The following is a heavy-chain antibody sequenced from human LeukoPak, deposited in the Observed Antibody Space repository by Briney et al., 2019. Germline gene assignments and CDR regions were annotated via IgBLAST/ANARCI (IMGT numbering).Heavy chain of an antibody. Sequence: TGGSLRLSCAASGFTFSNYAMTWVRQAPGKGLEWVSGISESSGTIYYADSVKGRFTVSRDNSKNTLYLEMHNLRAEDTAVFYCATRGVLIMYYYDYWGQGTLVTVSS. CDR2: ISESSGTI. J-gene: IGHJ4*02. V-gene: IGHV3-23*01. D-gene: IGHD3-3*01. CDR1: GFTFSNYA. CDR3: ATRGVLIMYYYDY.